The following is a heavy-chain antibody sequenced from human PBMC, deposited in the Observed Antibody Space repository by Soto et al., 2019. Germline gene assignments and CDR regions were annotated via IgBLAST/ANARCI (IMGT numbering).Heavy chain of an antibody. CDR1: GGSVSSGSYY. D-gene: IGHD6-13*01. J-gene: IGHJ4*02. Sequence: LSLTCTVSGGSVSSGSYYWSWIRQPPGKGLEWIGYIYYSGSTNYNPSLKSRVTISVDTSKNQFSLKLSSVTAADTAVYYCARGRFIAAAGRLDYWGQGTLVTVSS. CDR2: IYYSGST. CDR3: ARGRFIAAAGRLDY. V-gene: IGHV4-61*01.